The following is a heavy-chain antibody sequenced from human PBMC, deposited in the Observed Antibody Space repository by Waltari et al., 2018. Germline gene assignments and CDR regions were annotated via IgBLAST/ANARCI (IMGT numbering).Heavy chain of an antibody. CDR1: GGTFSSYA. J-gene: IGHJ6*02. CDR3: AREAMYCSSTSCYHYYYYGMDV. CDR2: IIPILGIA. D-gene: IGHD2-2*01. Sequence: QVQLVQSGAEVKKPGSSVKVSCKASGGTFSSYAISWVRQAPGQGLEWMGRIIPILGIANYAQKFQGRVTITADKSTSTAYMELSSLRSEDTAVYYCAREAMYCSSTSCYHYYYYGMDVWGQGTTVTVSS. V-gene: IGHV1-69*09.